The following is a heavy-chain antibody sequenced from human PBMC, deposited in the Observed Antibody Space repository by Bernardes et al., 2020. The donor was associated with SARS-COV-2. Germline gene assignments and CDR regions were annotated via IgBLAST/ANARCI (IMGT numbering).Heavy chain of an antibody. CDR1: GYTFSSYA. CDR3: AKWLSGWYFDS. Sequence: GGSLRLSCAASGYTFSSYAMSWVRQAPGKGLEWVSAISGSGSITYYADSVRGRFTISRDNSKNTLYLQINSLRAEDTAVYYCAKWLSGWYFDSWGQGTLVTVSS. D-gene: IGHD6-19*01. CDR2: ISGSGSIT. V-gene: IGHV3-23*01. J-gene: IGHJ4*02.